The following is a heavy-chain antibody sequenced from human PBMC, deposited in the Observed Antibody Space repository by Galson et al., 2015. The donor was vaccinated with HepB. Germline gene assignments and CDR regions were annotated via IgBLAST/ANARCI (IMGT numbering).Heavy chain of an antibody. CDR1: GFTFSSYS. J-gene: IGHJ4*02. CDR2: ISSSSSTI. D-gene: IGHD6-13*01. Sequence: SLRLSCAASGFTFSSYSMNWVRQAPGKGLEWVSYISSSSSTIYYADSVKGRFTISRDNAKNSLYLQMNSLRAEDTAVYYCASFGYSSSWYLLGSEVDYWGQGTLVTVSS. V-gene: IGHV3-48*01. CDR3: ASFGYSSSWYLLGSEVDY.